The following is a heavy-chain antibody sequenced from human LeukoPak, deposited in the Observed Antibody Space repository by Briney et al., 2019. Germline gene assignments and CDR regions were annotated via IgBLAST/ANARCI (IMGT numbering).Heavy chain of an antibody. J-gene: IGHJ4*02. D-gene: IGHD1-26*01. CDR2: INWSGGSR. V-gene: IGHV3-20*04. CDR1: GFTFDDYG. Sequence: GGSLRLSCAASGFTFDDYGMTWVRQGPGKGLEWVSGINWSGGSRGYADSVKGRFTISRDNAKRSLCLHMSSLRAEDTALYYCARKYSGSYGLDYWGQGTLVTVSS. CDR3: ARKYSGSYGLDY.